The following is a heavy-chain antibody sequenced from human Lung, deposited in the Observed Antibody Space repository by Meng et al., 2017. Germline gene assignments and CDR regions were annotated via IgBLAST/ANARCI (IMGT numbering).Heavy chain of an antibody. CDR2: INHSGST. CDR3: ARGPTTMAHDFDY. D-gene: IGHD4-11*01. J-gene: IGHJ4*02. V-gene: IGHV4-34*01. CDR1: GGSFSDYY. Sequence: QGHLSQWGAGPLRPSESLSLTCCVSGGSFSDYYWSWIRQPQGKGLEWIGEINHSGSTNYHPSLESRATISVDTSQNNLSLKLSSVTAADSAVYYCARGPTTMAHDFDYWGQGTLVTVSS.